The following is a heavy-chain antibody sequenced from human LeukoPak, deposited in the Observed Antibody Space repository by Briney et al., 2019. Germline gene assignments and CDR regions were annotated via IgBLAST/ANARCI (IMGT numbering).Heavy chain of an antibody. CDR1: GGTFSSYA. Sequence: SVKVSCKASGGTFSSYAISWVRQAPGQGLEWMGGIIPIFGTANYAQKFQGRVTITTDESTSTAYMELSSLRSEDTAVYYCASRYCSSTSCKSRGAFDIWGQGTMVTVSS. CDR2: IIPIFGTA. CDR3: ASRYCSSTSCKSRGAFDI. D-gene: IGHD2-2*01. J-gene: IGHJ3*02. V-gene: IGHV1-69*05.